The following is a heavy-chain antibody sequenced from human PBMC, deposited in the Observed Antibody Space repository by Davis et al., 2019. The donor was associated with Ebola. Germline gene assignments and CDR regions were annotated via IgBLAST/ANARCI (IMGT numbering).Heavy chain of an antibody. D-gene: IGHD5-18*01. J-gene: IGHJ4*02. CDR1: GGSISSSNW. CDR3: ARGFPRGYTFMRFDY. CDR2: IYHSGST. Sequence: SETLSLTCAVSGGSISSSNWWRWVRQPPGKGLEWIGEIYHSGSTNYNPSLKSRVTISVDTSKNQFSLKLSSVTAADTAVYYCARGFPRGYTFMRFDYWGQGTLVTVSS. V-gene: IGHV4-4*02.